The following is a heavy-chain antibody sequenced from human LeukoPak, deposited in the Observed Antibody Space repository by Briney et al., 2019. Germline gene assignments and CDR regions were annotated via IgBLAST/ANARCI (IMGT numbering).Heavy chain of an antibody. V-gene: IGHV1-3*01. D-gene: IGHD3-3*01. Sequence: ASVKVSCKASGYTFTSYAMHWVRQAPGQRLEWMGWINAGNGNTKYSQKFQGRVTITRDTSASTAYMELSSLRSEDTAVYYCARALILRFLEWLSRGEARLSYYLDYWGQGTLVTVSS. CDR3: ARALILRFLEWLSRGEARLSYYLDY. CDR1: GYTFTSYA. J-gene: IGHJ4*02. CDR2: INAGNGNT.